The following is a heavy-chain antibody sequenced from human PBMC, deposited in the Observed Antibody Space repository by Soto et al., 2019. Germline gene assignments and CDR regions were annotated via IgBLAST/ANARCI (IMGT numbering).Heavy chain of an antibody. V-gene: IGHV1-18*01. CDR2: ISAYNGNT. D-gene: IGHD4-4*01. CDR3: ARPVTSPDHLDI. J-gene: IGHJ3*02. Sequence: ASVKVSCKASGYTFTSYAMHWVRQAPGQGLEWMGWISAYNGNTDYAQKFQDRLTLATDTSTSTAYMELRSLRSDDTALYYCARPVTSPDHLDIWGQGTMVTVSS. CDR1: GYTFTSYA.